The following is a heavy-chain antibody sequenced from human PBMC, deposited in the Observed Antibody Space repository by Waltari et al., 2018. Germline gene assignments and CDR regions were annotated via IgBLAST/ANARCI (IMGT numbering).Heavy chain of an antibody. CDR3: ARGVTTFGVYYGMDV. CDR2: INHSGST. D-gene: IGHD4-17*01. J-gene: IGHJ6*02. CDR1: GGSFSGYY. Sequence: QVQLQQWGAGLLKPSETLSLTCAVYGGSFSGYYWSWIRQPPGKGLEWIGEINHSGSTNYNPSLKSRVTISVDTSKNQFSLKLSSVTAADTAVYYCARGVTTFGVYYGMDVWGQGTTVTVSS. V-gene: IGHV4-34*01.